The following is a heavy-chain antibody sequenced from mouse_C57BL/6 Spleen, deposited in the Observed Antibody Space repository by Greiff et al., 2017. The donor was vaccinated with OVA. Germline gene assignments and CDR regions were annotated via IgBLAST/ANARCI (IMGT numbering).Heavy chain of an antibody. Sequence: VQLQQSGPELVKPGASVKISCKASGYAFSSSWMNWVKQRPGKGLEWIGRIYPGDGDTNYNGKFKGKATLTADKSSSTAYMQLSSLTSEDSAVYFCARWVYAFAYWGQVTRVTVSA. CDR3: ARWVYAFAY. CDR2: IYPGDGDT. D-gene: IGHD1-1*01. CDR1: GYAFSSSW. V-gene: IGHV1-82*01. J-gene: IGHJ3*01.